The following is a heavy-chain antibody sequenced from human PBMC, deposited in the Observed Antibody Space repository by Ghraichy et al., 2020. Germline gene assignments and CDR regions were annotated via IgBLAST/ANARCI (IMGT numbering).Heavy chain of an antibody. CDR3: ARPIAVSGHFFDF. CDR2: ISANNGHT. CDR1: GFMFSSYG. V-gene: IGHV1-18*01. D-gene: IGHD6-19*01. J-gene: IGHJ4*02. Sequence: ASVKVSCTASGFMFSSYGLSWVRQAPRQGLEWMGWISANNGHTNYAEKFQHRVTMTTDMSTSTAYMELRSLRSDDTAVYYCARPIAVSGHFFDFWGQGTLVAVSS.